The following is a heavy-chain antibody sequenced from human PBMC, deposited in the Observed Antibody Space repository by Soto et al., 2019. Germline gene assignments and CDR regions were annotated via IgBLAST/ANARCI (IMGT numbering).Heavy chain of an antibody. J-gene: IGHJ4*02. V-gene: IGHV3-53*01. D-gene: IGHD5-18*01. CDR2: IYSGGTT. CDR3: ARGGYSYGYDY. Sequence: GGSLRLSCAASGFTVSSNYMSWVRQAPGKGLEWVSVIYSGGTTYYADSVRGRFTISRDNSKNTLYLQMNSLRAEDTAVYYCARGGYSYGYDYWGQGTLVTVSS. CDR1: GFTVSSNY.